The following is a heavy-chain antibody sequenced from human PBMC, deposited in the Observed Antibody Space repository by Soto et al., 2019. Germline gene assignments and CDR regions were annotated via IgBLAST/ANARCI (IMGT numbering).Heavy chain of an antibody. V-gene: IGHV4-59*01. J-gene: IGHJ5*02. CDR1: GGSISSFY. CDR2: IYSSGST. Sequence: QVQLQESGPGLVKPSETLSLTCTVSGGSISSFYLSWIRQPPGKGLEWIGYIYSSGSTNYNPSLKSRVTMSVDTSKTQFSLKLRSVTAADTAVYYCAGGDTGSRDWFDPWGQGTLVTVSS. CDR3: AGGDTGSRDWFDP.